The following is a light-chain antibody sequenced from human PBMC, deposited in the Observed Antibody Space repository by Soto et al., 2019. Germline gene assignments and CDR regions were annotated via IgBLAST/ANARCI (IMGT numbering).Light chain of an antibody. CDR1: QSVNSY. CDR2: GAS. Sequence: ETVMTQSPATLSVSPGERATLSCRAGQSVNSYLAWYQQKPGQAPRLLIRGASARATGIPARFSGSGSGTEFTLTISSLQSEDFAVYYCQQYNQWPLTLGGGTKVEI. J-gene: IGKJ4*01. CDR3: QQYNQWPLT. V-gene: IGKV3-15*01.